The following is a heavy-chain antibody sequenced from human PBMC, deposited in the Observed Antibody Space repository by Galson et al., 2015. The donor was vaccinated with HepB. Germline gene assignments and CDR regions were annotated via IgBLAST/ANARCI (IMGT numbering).Heavy chain of an antibody. CDR2: IWKDGSKT. J-gene: IGHJ3*02. Sequence: SLRLSCAGSGFIFSNYGMHWVRQAPGRGLEWVAVIWKDGSKTYYADSVKGRFTVSRDNSKNMLYLQMNSLRAGDTALYYCVRDSVPVARINGFHIWGQGTLVTVTS. D-gene: IGHD2-2*01. V-gene: IGHV3-33*08. CDR3: VRDSVPVARINGFHI. CDR1: GFIFSNYG.